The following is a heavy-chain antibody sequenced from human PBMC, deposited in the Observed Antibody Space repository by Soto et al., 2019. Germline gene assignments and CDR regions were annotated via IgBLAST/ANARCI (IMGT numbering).Heavy chain of an antibody. Sequence: SETLSLTCTVSGGSISSGTYYWSWIRQHPGKGLEWIGYIYYNESPYYNPPLKSRVTISVDTSKNQFSLRLNSVTAADTAVYYCERVPIGVSGTYYFDYWGQGTLVTVSS. CDR1: GGSISSGTYY. V-gene: IGHV4-31*03. J-gene: IGHJ4*02. CDR3: ERVPIGVSGTYYFDY. CDR2: IYYNESP. D-gene: IGHD3-22*01.